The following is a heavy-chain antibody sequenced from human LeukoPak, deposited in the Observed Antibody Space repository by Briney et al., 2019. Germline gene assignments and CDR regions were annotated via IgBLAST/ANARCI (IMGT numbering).Heavy chain of an antibody. Sequence: PGGSLRLSCAASGFTFSSYSMNWVRQAPGKGLEWVSYISSSGSTVYYADSVKGRFTISRDNAKNSLYLQMNSLRAEDTAVYYSARVGQQLVLDYFDYWGQGTLVTVSS. CDR1: GFTFSSYS. V-gene: IGHV3-48*04. J-gene: IGHJ4*02. D-gene: IGHD6-13*01. CDR2: ISSSGSTV. CDR3: ARVGQQLVLDYFDY.